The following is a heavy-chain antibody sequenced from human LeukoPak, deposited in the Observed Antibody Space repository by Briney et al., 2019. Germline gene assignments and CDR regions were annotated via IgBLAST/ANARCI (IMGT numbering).Heavy chain of an antibody. Sequence: NPSETLSLTCGVYGGSFSGYDWSWVRQPPGKGLEWIGEINDGGDTNYNPSLKSRVTMSVDTSKNHFSLEVRSMTAADTAVYYCARGLGWRVATMGMFFMDVWGEGTTVTVS. V-gene: IGHV4-34*01. CDR1: GGSFSGYD. CDR2: INDGGDT. J-gene: IGHJ6*03. CDR3: ARGLGWRVATMGMFFMDV. D-gene: IGHD5-24*01.